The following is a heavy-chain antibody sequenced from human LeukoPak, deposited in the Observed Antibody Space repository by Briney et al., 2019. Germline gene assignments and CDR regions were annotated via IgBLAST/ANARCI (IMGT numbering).Heavy chain of an antibody. J-gene: IGHJ5*02. CDR1: GYTFTSYY. Sequence: ASVKVSCKASGYTFTSYYMHWVRQAPGQGLEWMGIINPNGGSTSYAQKFQGRVTMTRDTSTSTVYMELSSLRSEDTAVYYCARGKNSYGYDVYFIWFDPWGQGTLVTVSS. CDR3: ARGKNSYGYDVYFIWFDP. V-gene: IGHV1-46*01. CDR2: INPNGGST. D-gene: IGHD5-18*01.